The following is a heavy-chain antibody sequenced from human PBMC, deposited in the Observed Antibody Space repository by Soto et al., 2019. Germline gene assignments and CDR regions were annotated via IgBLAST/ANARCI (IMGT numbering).Heavy chain of an antibody. J-gene: IGHJ5*02. Sequence: EVQLVASGGGLVKPGGSLRLSCAASGFTFSSYSMNWVRQAPGKGLEWVSSINSSSSYIYYADSVKGRFTISRDNAKNSLYLQMNSLRAEDTAVYYCSRDECSSTSCYVLRRTGWFDLWGEGTLVTVAA. CDR1: GFTFSSYS. CDR2: INSSSSYI. CDR3: SRDECSSTSCYVLRRTGWFDL. D-gene: IGHD2-2*01. V-gene: IGHV3-21*01.